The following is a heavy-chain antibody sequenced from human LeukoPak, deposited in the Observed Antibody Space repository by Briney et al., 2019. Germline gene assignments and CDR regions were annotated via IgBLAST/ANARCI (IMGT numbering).Heavy chain of an antibody. V-gene: IGHV1-2*06. Sequence: ASVKVSCKASGYTFTGYYMHWVRQAPGQGLEWMGRINPNSGGTNYAQKFQGRVTMTRDTSISTAYMELSRLKSDDTAVYYCARAGLSLGYRTDYWGQRTLVTVSS. CDR1: GYTFTGYY. J-gene: IGHJ4*02. CDR2: INPNSGGT. D-gene: IGHD5-12*01. CDR3: ARAGLSLGYRTDY.